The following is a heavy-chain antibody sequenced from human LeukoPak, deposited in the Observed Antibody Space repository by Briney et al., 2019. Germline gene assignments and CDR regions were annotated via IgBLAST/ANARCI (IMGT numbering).Heavy chain of an antibody. CDR1: GGSISSYY. V-gene: IGHV4-59*08. CDR3: ARRRVGAIDY. CDR2: IYYSGGT. J-gene: IGHJ4*02. Sequence: SETLSLTCTVSGGSISSYYWSWIRQPPGKGLEWIGYIYYSGGTNYNPSLKSRVTISVDTSKNQFSLKLSSVTAADTAVYYCARRRVGAIDYWGQGTLVTVSS. D-gene: IGHD1-26*01.